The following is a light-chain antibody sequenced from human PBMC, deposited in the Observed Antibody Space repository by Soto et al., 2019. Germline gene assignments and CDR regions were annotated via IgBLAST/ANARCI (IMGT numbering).Light chain of an antibody. Sequence: VITPSPATLSVSPWESATLSCRASQSVKTNLAWYQQKPGQAPRLLIYGASTRATGISARFSGSGSGTEFTLTISGLQSEDFAVYFCQKYNHWPPITFGTGTRLEIK. CDR1: QSVKTN. J-gene: IGKJ5*01. CDR2: GAS. V-gene: IGKV3-15*01. CDR3: QKYNHWPPIT.